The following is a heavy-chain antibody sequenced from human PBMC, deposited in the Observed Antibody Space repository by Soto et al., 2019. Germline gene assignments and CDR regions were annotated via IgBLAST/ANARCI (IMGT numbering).Heavy chain of an antibody. CDR1: GFTFSTYA. Sequence: GSLLLACAASGFTFSTYAMSGVRQAPGKGLEWVSTITNWGGSTYYADSVKGRFTISRDNSKNTLYLQMNSLRTEDTALYYCAKGDDDGGYEKAWFDPWGRGTLVTVSS. CDR2: ITNWGGST. CDR3: AKGDDDGGYEKAWFDP. V-gene: IGHV3-23*01. D-gene: IGHD3-22*01. J-gene: IGHJ5*02.